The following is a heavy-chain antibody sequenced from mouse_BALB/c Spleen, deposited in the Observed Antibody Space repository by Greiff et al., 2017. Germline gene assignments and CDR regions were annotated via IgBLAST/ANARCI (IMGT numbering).Heavy chain of an antibody. Sequence: QVHVKQSGPGLVAPSQSLSITCTVSGFSLTSYGVHWVRQPPGKGLEWLGVIWAGGSTNYNSALMSRLSISKDNSKSQVFLKMNSLQTDDTAMYYCARETLYYDFDYWGQGTTLTVSS. J-gene: IGHJ2*01. CDR3: ARETLYYDFDY. D-gene: IGHD1-1*01. CDR2: IWAGGST. V-gene: IGHV2-9*02. CDR1: GFSLTSYG.